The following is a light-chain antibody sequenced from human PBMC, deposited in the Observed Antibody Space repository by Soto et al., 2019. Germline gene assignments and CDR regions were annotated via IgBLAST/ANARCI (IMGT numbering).Light chain of an antibody. V-gene: IGKV1-12*01. CDR3: QLATSLPPWT. CDR1: QRINSW. J-gene: IGKJ1*01. CDR2: AAS. Sequence: DIQMTQSPSSVSASVGDRVTITCRASQRINSWLAWYQQRPGKAPKLLIYAASSLQSGVPSRFSGSGFGTDFTLTISSLQPEDIATYYCQLATSLPPWTFGQGTKGDIK.